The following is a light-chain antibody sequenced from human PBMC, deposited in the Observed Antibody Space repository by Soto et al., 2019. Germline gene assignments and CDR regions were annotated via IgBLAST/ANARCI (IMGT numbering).Light chain of an antibody. V-gene: IGKV3-15*01. CDR2: GAF. CDR1: QPIAHN. J-gene: IGKJ2*01. CDR3: QQYNNLPTQYT. Sequence: EIVMTQSPATLSVSPGERVTLSCRASQPIAHNLAWFQQKSGQAPRLIIHGAFKRATGVAVRFAGSGSGTEFTITISSLQSEDSEVYYCQQYNNLPTQYTFCQGTKLQIK.